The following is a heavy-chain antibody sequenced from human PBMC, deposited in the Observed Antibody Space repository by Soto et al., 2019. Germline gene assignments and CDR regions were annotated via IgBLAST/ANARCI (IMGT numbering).Heavy chain of an antibody. J-gene: IGHJ4*02. D-gene: IGHD2-15*01. CDR1: GFIFSTYS. CDR3: ARDRCSGGSCYLYFDY. CDR2: ISSSSSSI. V-gene: IGHV3-48*02. Sequence: GGSLRLSCATPGFIFSTYSMNWVRQAPGKGLEWVSYISSSSSSIYYADSVKGRFTIFRDNAKNSLYLQMNSLRDEDTAVYYCARDRCSGGSCYLYFDYWGQGTQVTVSS.